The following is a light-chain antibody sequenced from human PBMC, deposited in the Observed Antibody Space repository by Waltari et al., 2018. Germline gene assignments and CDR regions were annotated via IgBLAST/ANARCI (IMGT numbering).Light chain of an antibody. J-gene: IGKJ4*01. CDR3: QQSYSTPLT. CDR2: ATS. CDR1: QGISSY. V-gene: IGKV1-39*01. Sequence: IQLTQSPSSLSASVGDRVTITCRASQGISSYLAWYQQKPGQVPKLLIYATSTLQTGVPSRFSGSGSGTDLTLTISSLQPEDFATYYCQQSYSTPLTFGGGTKVEIK.